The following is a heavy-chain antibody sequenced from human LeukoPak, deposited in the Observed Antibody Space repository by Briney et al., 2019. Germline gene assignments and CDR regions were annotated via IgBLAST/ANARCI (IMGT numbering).Heavy chain of an antibody. Sequence: PGGSLRLSCAASGFTFSSYWMSWVRQAPGKGLEWVANIKQDGSEKYYVDSVKGRFTISRDNAKNSLYLQMNSLRAEDTAVYYCAREKELLPLLLDYWGQGTLVTVSS. CDR2: IKQDGSEK. V-gene: IGHV3-7*01. D-gene: IGHD1-26*01. CDR3: AREKELLPLLLDY. J-gene: IGHJ4*02. CDR1: GFTFSSYW.